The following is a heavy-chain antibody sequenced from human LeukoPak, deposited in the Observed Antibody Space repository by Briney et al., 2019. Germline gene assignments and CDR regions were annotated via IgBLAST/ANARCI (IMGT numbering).Heavy chain of an antibody. CDR2: IYPADSDT. J-gene: IGHJ4*02. V-gene: IGHV5-51*01. Sequence: GESLKISCQVSGYIFTNYWIGWVRQMPGKGLESMGIIYPADSDTTYSPSFEGQVTISADKSIDNVYLQWSSLKASDTATYYCARQSRDGSKTRGYYFDSWGQGTLVTVSS. D-gene: IGHD3-10*01. CDR1: GYIFTNYW. CDR3: ARQSRDGSKTRGYYFDS.